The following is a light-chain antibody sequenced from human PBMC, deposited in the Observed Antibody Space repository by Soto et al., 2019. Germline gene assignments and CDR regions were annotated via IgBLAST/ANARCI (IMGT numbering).Light chain of an antibody. CDR1: ENVDTN. Sequence: IVMTQSPATLSVSPGEGATLSCRASENVDTNLAWYQHRPGQAPRLLIYGASTRAAGVPARFSGSGSGTEFTLTISSLESEDDAVYYCQQCHKWPRITFGPGTRLEIK. CDR3: QQCHKWPRIT. J-gene: IGKJ5*01. V-gene: IGKV3-15*01. CDR2: GAS.